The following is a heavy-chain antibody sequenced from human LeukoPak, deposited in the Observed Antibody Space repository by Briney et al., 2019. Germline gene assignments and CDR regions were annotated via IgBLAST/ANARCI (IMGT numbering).Heavy chain of an antibody. Sequence: PSETLSLTCTVSGGFISSYYWSWTRQPPGKGLEWIGHVYHSGSTNYNPSLKRRVTISVDASRNQISLNLRSVTAADTAVYYCARDWARGHYYHMDVWGKGTTVTVSS. J-gene: IGHJ6*03. V-gene: IGHV4-59*01. CDR3: ARDWARGHYYHMDV. CDR2: VYHSGST. CDR1: GGFISSYY. D-gene: IGHD3-10*01.